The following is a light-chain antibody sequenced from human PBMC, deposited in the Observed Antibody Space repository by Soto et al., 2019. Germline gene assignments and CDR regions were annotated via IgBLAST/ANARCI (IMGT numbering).Light chain of an antibody. CDR3: QQSSTYPWR. CDR2: DAS. V-gene: IGKV1-5*01. Sequence: DNQMTQSLSALSAKVGDRVTIPCRASQSISSWLAWYQQKPGKAPKVLIFDASSLESGVPSRFSGSGSATEFTLTISCLQPDDFATYCCQQSSTYPWRFCHVTIVDI. J-gene: IGKJ3*01. CDR1: QSISSW.